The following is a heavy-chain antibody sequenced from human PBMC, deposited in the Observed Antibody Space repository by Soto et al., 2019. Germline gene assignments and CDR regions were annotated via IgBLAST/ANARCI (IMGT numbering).Heavy chain of an antibody. D-gene: IGHD4-17*01. Sequence: EVQVSESGGGLVQPGGSLRLSCATSGVTFTKYAMTWVRQVPGRGLEWVSSIFSSGHTTQYADSVKGRFTISRDNSRDILYLQMNSLRAEDTAVYYCARDPNGDYVGAFDFWGQGTMVTVSS. V-gene: IGHV3-23*01. CDR3: ARDPNGDYVGAFDF. J-gene: IGHJ3*01. CDR2: IFSSGHTT. CDR1: GVTFTKYA.